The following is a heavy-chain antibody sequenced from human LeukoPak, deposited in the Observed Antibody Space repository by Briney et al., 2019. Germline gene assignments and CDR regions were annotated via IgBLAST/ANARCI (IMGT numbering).Heavy chain of an antibody. J-gene: IGHJ6*03. D-gene: IGHD3-10*01. CDR3: ARGSGSYGSNMDV. CDR1: GGSINSPY. Sequence: ASETLSLTCTVSGGSINSPYWNWIRQPPGKGLEWIGYIYSSGSTNYYPSLKSRVTISLDTSKNQFSLQLRSVTAADTAVDYCARGSGSYGSNMDVWGKGTTVTISS. CDR2: IYSSGST. V-gene: IGHV4-59*11.